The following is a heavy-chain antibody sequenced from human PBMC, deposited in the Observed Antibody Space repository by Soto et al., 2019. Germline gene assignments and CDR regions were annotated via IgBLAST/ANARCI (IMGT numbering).Heavy chain of an antibody. J-gene: IGHJ4*02. CDR2: INAGNGNT. V-gene: IGHV1-3*01. CDR3: ARAVAVPADFDY. Sequence: SVKVSCKASGYTFTSYAMHWVRQAPGQRLEWMGWINAGNGNTKYSQKFQGRVTITRDTSASTAYMELSSLRSEDTAVYYCARAVAVPADFDYWGQGTLVTVSS. CDR1: GYTFTSYA. D-gene: IGHD6-19*01.